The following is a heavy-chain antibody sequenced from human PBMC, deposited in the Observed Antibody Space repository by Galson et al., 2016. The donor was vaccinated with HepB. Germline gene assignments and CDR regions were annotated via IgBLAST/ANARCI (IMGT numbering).Heavy chain of an antibody. V-gene: IGHV1-18*04. D-gene: IGHD1-7*01. Sequence: SVKVSCKASGYTFTTYGISWVRQAPGQGLEWMGWSSTHSGTTNHAQELQGRITMTTDTSTNTAYMELTNLKSDDTAVYYCVRDRERTLDYWGQGTLVSVSS. CDR3: VRDRERTLDY. CDR2: SSTHSGTT. J-gene: IGHJ4*02. CDR1: GYTFTTYG.